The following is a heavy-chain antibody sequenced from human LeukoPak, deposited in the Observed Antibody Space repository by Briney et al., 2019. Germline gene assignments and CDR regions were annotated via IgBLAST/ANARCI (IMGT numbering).Heavy chain of an antibody. CDR1: GFTFDDYA. Sequence: GGSLRLSCAASGFTFDDYAMHWVRQAPGKGLEWVSGISWNSGSIGYADSVKGRFTISRDNAKNSLYLQMNSLRAEDTALYYCAKDWRYYYVDYWGQGTLVTVSS. D-gene: IGHD3-10*01. CDR2: ISWNSGSI. CDR3: AKDWRYYYVDY. V-gene: IGHV3-9*01. J-gene: IGHJ4*02.